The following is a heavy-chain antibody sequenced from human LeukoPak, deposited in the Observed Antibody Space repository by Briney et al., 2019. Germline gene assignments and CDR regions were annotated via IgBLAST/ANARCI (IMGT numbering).Heavy chain of an antibody. Sequence: SETLSLTCSVSGGSISSTNYDWGWIRQPPGKGLEWIGNIYYSGSTNYNPSLKSRVTISVDTSKNQFSLKLSSVTAADTAVYYCARVGLRGYSYGYGAFDIWGQGTMVTVSS. CDR3: ARVGLRGYSYGYGAFDI. CDR1: GGSISSTNYD. D-gene: IGHD5-18*01. V-gene: IGHV4-39*07. CDR2: IYYSGST. J-gene: IGHJ3*02.